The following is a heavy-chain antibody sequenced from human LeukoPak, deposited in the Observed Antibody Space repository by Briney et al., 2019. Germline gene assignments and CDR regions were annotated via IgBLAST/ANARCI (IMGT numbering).Heavy chain of an antibody. CDR1: GGSFSGYY. CDR3: ARARYYVYGGNFRGRGAFDY. J-gene: IGHJ4*02. CDR2: INHSGST. Sequence: SETLSLTCAVYGGSFSGYYWSWIRQPPGKGLEWIGEINHSGSTNYIPSLKSRVTISVDTSKNQFSLELSSVTAADTAVYYCARARYYVYGGNFRGRGAFDYWGQGTLVTVSS. V-gene: IGHV4-34*01. D-gene: IGHD4-23*01.